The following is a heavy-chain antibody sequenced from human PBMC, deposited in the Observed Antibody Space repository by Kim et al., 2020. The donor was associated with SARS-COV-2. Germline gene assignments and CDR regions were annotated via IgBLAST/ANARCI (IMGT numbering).Heavy chain of an antibody. Sequence: GGSLRLSCAASGFTFSSYAMSWVRQAPGKGLEWVSAISGSGGSTYYADSVKGRFTISRDNSKNTLYLQMNSLRAEDTAVYYCAKVVRRSGELRGGFFDYWGQGTLVTVSS. CDR2: ISGSGGST. CDR1: GFTFSSYA. D-gene: IGHD3-16*01. J-gene: IGHJ4*02. CDR3: AKVVRRSGELRGGFFDY. V-gene: IGHV3-23*01.